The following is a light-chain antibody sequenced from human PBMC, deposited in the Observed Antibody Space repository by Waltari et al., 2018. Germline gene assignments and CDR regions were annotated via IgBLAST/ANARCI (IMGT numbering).Light chain of an antibody. CDR3: QSFDSSLSGGVV. CDR1: SSTIGAGND. Sequence: QSVLTQPPSVSGAPGQRVTISCTGSSSTIGAGNDVHWYPPLPGTAPKLLIYGNSDRPSGVPDRFSGSKSGTSASLAITGLQAEDEADYYCQSFDSSLSGGVVFGGGTKLTVL. CDR2: GNS. V-gene: IGLV1-40*01. J-gene: IGLJ2*01.